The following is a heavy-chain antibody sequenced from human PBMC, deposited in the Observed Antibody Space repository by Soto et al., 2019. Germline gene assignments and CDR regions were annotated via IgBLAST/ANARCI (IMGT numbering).Heavy chain of an antibody. D-gene: IGHD3-10*01. CDR1: GGSISSSSYY. Sequence: QLQLQESGPGLVKSSETLSLTCTVSGGSISSSSYYWGWLRQPPGKGLEWIGSIYYNGSTFYNPSLKSRVTISVDTSKNQFSLKLNSVTAADTAVYYCARHVLLFFGEPPRGHSCWFGPWGQGTLVPVSS. CDR2: IYYNGST. V-gene: IGHV4-39*01. CDR3: ARHVLLFFGEPPRGHSCWFGP. J-gene: IGHJ5*02.